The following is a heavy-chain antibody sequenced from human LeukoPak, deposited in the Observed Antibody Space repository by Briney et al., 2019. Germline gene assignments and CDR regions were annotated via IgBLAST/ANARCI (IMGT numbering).Heavy chain of an antibody. V-gene: IGHV1-3*03. Sequence: ASVKVSCKASGYTFTTYTIHWVRQAPGQRLEWMGWINAGNGNTKYSQEFQDRVTITRDTSASTAYMELSSLRSEDMAVYYCARARYETRIWPKSRYDYYHYMDVWGKGTTVTVSS. J-gene: IGHJ6*03. CDR1: GYTFTTYT. CDR3: ARARYETRIWPKSRYDYYHYMDV. CDR2: INAGNGNT. D-gene: IGHD3-3*01.